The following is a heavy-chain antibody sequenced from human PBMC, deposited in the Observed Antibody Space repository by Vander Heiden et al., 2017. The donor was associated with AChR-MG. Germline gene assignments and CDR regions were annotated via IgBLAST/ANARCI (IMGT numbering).Heavy chain of an antibody. J-gene: IGHJ4*02. Sequence: QVQLQQWGAGLLKPSETLSLTSAVYGGSFSGYYWSWIRQPPGKGLEWIGEINHSGSTNYNPSLKSRVTISVDTSKNQFSLKLSSVTAADTAVYYCARNLWDGSSWYTFDYWGQGTLVTVSS. D-gene: IGHD6-13*01. CDR3: ARNLWDGSSWYTFDY. CDR2: INHSGST. V-gene: IGHV4-34*01. CDR1: GGSFSGYY.